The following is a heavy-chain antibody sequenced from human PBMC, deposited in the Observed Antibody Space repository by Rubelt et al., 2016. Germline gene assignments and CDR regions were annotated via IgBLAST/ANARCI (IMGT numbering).Heavy chain of an antibody. J-gene: IGHJ5*02. CDR2: INHSGST. CDR1: GGSFSGYY. CDR3: ARGGRYYGSGSYQRHNWFDP. V-gene: IGHV4-34*01. D-gene: IGHD3-10*01. Sequence: QVQLQQWGAGLLKPSETLSLTCAVYGGSFSGYYWSWIRQPPGKGLEWIGEINHSGSTNYNPSLKSRVTIDFDTSKNQFSLKLSSVTAADTAVYYCARGGRYYGSGSYQRHNWFDPWDQGTLVTVSS.